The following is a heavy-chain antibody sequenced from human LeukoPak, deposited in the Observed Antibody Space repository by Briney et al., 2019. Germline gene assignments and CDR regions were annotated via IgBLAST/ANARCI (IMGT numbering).Heavy chain of an antibody. CDR2: IYYSGST. CDR1: DGSVSSSHYY. D-gene: IGHD2-2*02. V-gene: IGHV4-61*01. J-gene: IGHJ4*02. Sequence: SETLSLTCTVSDGSVSSSHYYWSWIRQPPGKGLEWIGYIYYSGSTNYNPSLKSRVTISVDTSKNQFSLKLSSVTAADTAVYYCASTEMGYCSSTSCYSFDYWGQGTLVTVSS. CDR3: ASTEMGYCSSTSCYSFDY.